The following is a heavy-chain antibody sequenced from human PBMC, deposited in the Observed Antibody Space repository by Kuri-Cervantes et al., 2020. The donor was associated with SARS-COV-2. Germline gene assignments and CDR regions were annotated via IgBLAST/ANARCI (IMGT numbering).Heavy chain of an antibody. J-gene: IGHJ3*02. Sequence: ASVKVSCKASGYTFTSYGISWVRQAPGQGLEWMGWISAYNGNTNYAQKLQGRVTMTTDTSTSTAYMELRSLRSEDTAVYYCATAKGGSYISAFDILGQGTMVTVSS. D-gene: IGHD1-26*01. CDR1: GYTFTSYG. CDR3: ATAKGGSYISAFDI. V-gene: IGHV1-18*01. CDR2: ISAYNGNT.